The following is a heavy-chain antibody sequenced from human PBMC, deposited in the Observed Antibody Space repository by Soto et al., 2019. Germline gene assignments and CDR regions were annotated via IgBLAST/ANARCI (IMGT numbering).Heavy chain of an antibody. D-gene: IGHD6-13*01. Sequence: ETLSLTCTVSGGSISNYYWSWIRQPAEKRLEWIGRVSSTGSTYYNPSLKSRVTISVDTSKNQVSLNLTSVTAADTAVYYCARGAPAAGTDWFDPWGQGTLVTVSS. CDR1: GGSISNYY. J-gene: IGHJ5*02. CDR2: VSSTGST. CDR3: ARGAPAAGTDWFDP. V-gene: IGHV4-4*07.